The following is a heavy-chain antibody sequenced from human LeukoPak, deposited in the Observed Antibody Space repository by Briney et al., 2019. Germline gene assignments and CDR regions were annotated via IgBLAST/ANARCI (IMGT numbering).Heavy chain of an antibody. J-gene: IGHJ4*02. V-gene: IGHV3-23*01. Sequence: PGGSLRLSCAASGFTFSSYWMNWARQAPGKGLEWVSAISGSGGSTYYADSVKGRFTISRDNSKNTLYLQMNSLRAEDTAAYYCAKLSSGWYSVFDYWGQGTLVTVSS. CDR1: GFTFSSYW. CDR3: AKLSSGWYSVFDY. CDR2: ISGSGGST. D-gene: IGHD6-19*01.